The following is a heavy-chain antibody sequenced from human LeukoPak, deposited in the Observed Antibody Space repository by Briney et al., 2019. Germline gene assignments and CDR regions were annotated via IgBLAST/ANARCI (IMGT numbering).Heavy chain of an antibody. CDR1: GGSISSGGYS. CDR3: ARLCRLTGTLDY. D-gene: IGHD1-7*01. J-gene: IGHJ4*02. CDR2: IYYSGST. V-gene: IGHV4-30-4*07. Sequence: SQTLSLTCAVSGGSISSGGYSWSWIRQPPGKGLEWIGYIYYSGSTYYNPSLKSRVTISVDTSKNQFSLKLSSVTAADTAVYYCARLCRLTGTLDYWGQGTLVTVSS.